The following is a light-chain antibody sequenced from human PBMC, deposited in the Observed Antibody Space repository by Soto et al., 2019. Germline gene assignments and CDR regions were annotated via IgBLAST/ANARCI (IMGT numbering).Light chain of an antibody. CDR2: GAS. V-gene: IGKV3-15*01. CDR3: QQYNNWPPVT. CDR1: QSFSTSY. Sequence: IVLTQSPGTLSLSPGERATLSCRASQSFSTSYLAWYQQKPGQAPRLLIYGASTRATGIPARFSGSGSGTEFTLTISSLQSEDFAVYYCQQYNNWPPVTFGQGTKVDIK. J-gene: IGKJ1*01.